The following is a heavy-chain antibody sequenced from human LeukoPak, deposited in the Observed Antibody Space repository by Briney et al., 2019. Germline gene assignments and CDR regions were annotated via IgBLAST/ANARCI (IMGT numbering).Heavy chain of an antibody. J-gene: IGHJ4*02. Sequence: PGGSLRLSCSASGFIFDDYAMHWVRQAPGKGLEWVSGISWNSGTIGYAASVKGRFTISRDNGNNSLYLQMSSLRAEDTALYYCAKYYYDSSDYPADNFFDFWGQGTLVTVSS. V-gene: IGHV3-9*01. D-gene: IGHD3-22*01. CDR2: ISWNSGTI. CDR1: GFIFDDYA. CDR3: AKYYYDSSDYPADNFFDF.